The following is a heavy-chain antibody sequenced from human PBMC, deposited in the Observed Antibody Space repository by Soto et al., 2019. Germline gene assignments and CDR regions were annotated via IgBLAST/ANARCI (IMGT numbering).Heavy chain of an antibody. CDR2: ISYDGSNK. Sequence: GGSLRLSCAASGFTFSSYAMHWVRQAPGKGLEWVAVISYDGSNKYYADSVKGRFTISRDNSKNTLYLQMNSLRAEDTAVYYCARSQFPSGWFDYWGQGTLVTVS. CDR1: GFTFSSYA. V-gene: IGHV3-30-3*01. D-gene: IGHD6-19*01. CDR3: ARSQFPSGWFDY. J-gene: IGHJ4*02.